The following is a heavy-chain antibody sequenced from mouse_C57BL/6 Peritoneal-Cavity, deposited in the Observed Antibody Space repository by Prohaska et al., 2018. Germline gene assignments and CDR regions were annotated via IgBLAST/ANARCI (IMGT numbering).Heavy chain of an antibody. CDR2: IDRGSGNT. CDR3: ARKGYYYGSSYLWYFDV. CDR1: GYSFTRYY. J-gene: IGHJ1*03. V-gene: IGHV1-66*01. Sequence: QVELQQSGPELVKPGASVKISCKASGYSFTRYYIHLVKQRSGQGSEWVGWIDRGSGNTKYNVKFKGKDTLTADTSSSTAYMQLSRLTSDDSAVYYCARKGYYYGSSYLWYFDVWGTGTTVTVSS. D-gene: IGHD1-1*01.